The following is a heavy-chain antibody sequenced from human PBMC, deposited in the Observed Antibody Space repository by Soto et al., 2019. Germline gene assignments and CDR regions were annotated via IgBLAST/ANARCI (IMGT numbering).Heavy chain of an antibody. CDR3: ARACSSSSCSVWKY. J-gene: IGHJ4*02. CDR2: VTGNADRT. CDR1: GFSFSNYA. V-gene: IGHV3-23*01. D-gene: IGHD2-2*01. Sequence: EVQLLESGGGLVQPGGSLRLSCAASGFSFSNYAMTWVGQPPGKGLEWVSGVTGNADRTYYADSVKGRFTIFRDNSKNTVYLQMNSLRAEDMAIYYCARACSSSSCSVWKYWGQGVLVTVSS.